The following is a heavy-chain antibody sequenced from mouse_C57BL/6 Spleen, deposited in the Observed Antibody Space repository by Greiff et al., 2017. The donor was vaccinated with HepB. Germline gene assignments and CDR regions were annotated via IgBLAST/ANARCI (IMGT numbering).Heavy chain of an antibody. J-gene: IGHJ1*03. V-gene: IGHV1-19*01. D-gene: IGHD1-1*01. CDR3: ARAYYYGSSHWYFDV. CDR1: GYTFTDYY. Sequence: VQLQQSGPVLVKPGASVKMSCKASGYTFTDYYMNWVKQSHGKSLEWIGVINPYNGGTSYNQKFKGKATLTVDKSSSTAYMELNSLTSEDSAVYYCARAYYYGSSHWYFDVWAQGPRSPSPQ. CDR2: INPYNGGT.